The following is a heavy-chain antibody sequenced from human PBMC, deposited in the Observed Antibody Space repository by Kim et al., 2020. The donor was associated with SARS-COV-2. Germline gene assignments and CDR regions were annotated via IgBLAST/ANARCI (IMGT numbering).Heavy chain of an antibody. D-gene: IGHD3-22*01. CDR3: ARGGVYYSDTSWPGAFDI. Sequence: ASVKVSCKASGYTFTGYYMHWVRQAPGQGLEWMGRINPDSGGTNYAQKFQGRVTMTRDTSISTAYMELSRLRSDDTAVYYCARGGVYYSDTSWPGAFDIWGQGTMVTVSS. CDR2: INPDSGGT. CDR1: GYTFTGYY. V-gene: IGHV1-2*06. J-gene: IGHJ3*02.